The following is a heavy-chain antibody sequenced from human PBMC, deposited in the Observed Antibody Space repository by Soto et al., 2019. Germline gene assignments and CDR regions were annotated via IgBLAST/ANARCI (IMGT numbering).Heavy chain of an antibody. J-gene: IGHJ4*02. CDR3: ARDNLAFQGVFDL. D-gene: IGHD3-16*01. CDR1: GFIFSDFQ. CDR2: ITGTSAFT. V-gene: IGHV3-21*01. Sequence: GGSLRLSCAASGFIFSDFQINWVRQAPGRGLEWLSSITGTSAFTHYADSIEGRFTISRDNPNNLLFLQMDNLRPEDTAVYYCARDNLAFQGVFDLWGQGTMVTVYS.